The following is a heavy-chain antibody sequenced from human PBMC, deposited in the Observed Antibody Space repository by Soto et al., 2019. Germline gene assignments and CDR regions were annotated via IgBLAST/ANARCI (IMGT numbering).Heavy chain of an antibody. CDR1: GGALNYNA. Sequence: QVQLVQSGADVKKPGSSVKVSCKASGGALNYNAFSWVRQAPGQGLEWIGGIVTVFGTANHAQKFQDRVTITADESTRTVYMELRSLTSADTAVYYCARSGAYSSSQFGLDVWGQGTTVTVT. D-gene: IGHD6-13*01. CDR2: IVTVFGTA. J-gene: IGHJ6*02. V-gene: IGHV1-69*01. CDR3: ARSGAYSSSQFGLDV.